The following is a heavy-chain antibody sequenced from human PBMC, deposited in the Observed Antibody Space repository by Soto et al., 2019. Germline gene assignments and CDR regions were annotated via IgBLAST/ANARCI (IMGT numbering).Heavy chain of an antibody. CDR3: ASGPGWQQLWVPSYYYYGMDV. V-gene: IGHV1-69*13. D-gene: IGHD5-18*01. Sequence: SVKVSCKASGGTFSSYAISWVRQAPGQGLEWMGGIIPIFGTANYAQKFQGRVTITADESTSTAYMELSSLRSEDTAVYYCASGPGWQQLWVPSYYYYGMDVWGQGTTVTVSS. CDR2: IIPIFGTA. J-gene: IGHJ6*02. CDR1: GGTFSSYA.